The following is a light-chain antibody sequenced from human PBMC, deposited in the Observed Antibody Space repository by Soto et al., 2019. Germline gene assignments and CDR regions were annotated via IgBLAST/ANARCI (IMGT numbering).Light chain of an antibody. CDR2: GAS. Sequence: EIVMTQSPVTLSVSPGERATLSCRASQSVSSKLAWYQQKPGQAPRLLIYGASTRATGIPARFSGSGSGTECTLSISSLQTEDFAVYYCEHYNNWPQTFGQGTKLEIK. J-gene: IGKJ2*01. V-gene: IGKV3-15*01. CDR1: QSVSSK. CDR3: EHYNNWPQT.